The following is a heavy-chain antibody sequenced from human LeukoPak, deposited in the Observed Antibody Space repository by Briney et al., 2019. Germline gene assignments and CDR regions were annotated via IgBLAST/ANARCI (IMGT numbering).Heavy chain of an antibody. V-gene: IGHV3-30*02. CDR3: AKHYYGSGSQKYYFDY. CDR1: GFIFSDYG. D-gene: IGHD3-10*01. CDR2: VRNDGSDK. J-gene: IGHJ4*02. Sequence: GGSLRLSCAASGFIFSDYGMHWVRQAPGKGLQWVTLVRNDGSDKYYADSVKGRFTISRDNSKNTLYLQMNSLRPEDTAVYYCAKHYYGSGSQKYYFDYWGQGTLVTVSS.